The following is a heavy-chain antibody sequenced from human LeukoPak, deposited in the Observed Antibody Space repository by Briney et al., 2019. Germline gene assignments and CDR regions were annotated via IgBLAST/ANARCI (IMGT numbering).Heavy chain of an antibody. D-gene: IGHD2-2*01. V-gene: IGHV4-61*01. J-gene: IGHJ4*02. CDR3: ARVYQSAEYYFDY. CDR1: GSSISSGYY. Sequence: PSETLSLTCAVSGSSISSGYYWSWIRQPPGKGLEWIGYIYYTGSTEYHPSLKSRVTISLDTSKNQFSLKLTSVTAADTAVYYCARVYQSAEYYFDYWGQGNLVSVSS. CDR2: IYYTGST.